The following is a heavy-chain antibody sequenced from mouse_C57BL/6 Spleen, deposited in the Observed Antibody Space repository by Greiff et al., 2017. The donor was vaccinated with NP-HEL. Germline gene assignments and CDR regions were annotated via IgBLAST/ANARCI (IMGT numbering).Heavy chain of an antibody. Sequence: EVKVVESGGGLVKPGGSLKLSCAASGFTFSDYGMHWVRQAPEKGLEWVAYISSGSSTIYYADTVKGRFTISRDNAKNTLFLQMTSLRSEDTAMYYCARGETGTGKDFDYWGQGTTLTVSS. CDR3: ARGETGTGKDFDY. CDR2: ISSGSSTI. CDR1: GFTFSDYG. J-gene: IGHJ2*01. D-gene: IGHD4-1*01. V-gene: IGHV5-17*01.